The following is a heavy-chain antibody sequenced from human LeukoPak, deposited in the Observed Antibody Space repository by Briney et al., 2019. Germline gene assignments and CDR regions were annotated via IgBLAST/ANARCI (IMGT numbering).Heavy chain of an antibody. D-gene: IGHD6-13*01. Sequence: GGSLRLSCAASGSTFSSYAMHWVRQAPGKGLEWVAVVSYDGSNKYYADSVKGRFTVSRDNAKNSLYLQMNSLRAEDTAVYYCARTPEAAAGNWFDPWGQGTLVTVSS. CDR1: GSTFSSYA. CDR2: VSYDGSNK. CDR3: ARTPEAAAGNWFDP. V-gene: IGHV3-30-3*01. J-gene: IGHJ5*02.